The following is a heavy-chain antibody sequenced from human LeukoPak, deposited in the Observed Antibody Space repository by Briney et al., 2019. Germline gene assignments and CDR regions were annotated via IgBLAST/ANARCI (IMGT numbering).Heavy chain of an antibody. CDR1: GGSISSSSYY. Sequence: SETLSLTCTVSGGSISSSSYYWGWIRQPPGKGLEWIGSIYYSGSTHYNPSLKSRVTISVDTSKNQFSLKLSSVTAADTAVYYCARLSSGDGYNYFDYWGQGTLVTVSS. CDR3: ARLSSGDGYNYFDY. V-gene: IGHV4-39*01. CDR2: IYYSGST. J-gene: IGHJ4*02. D-gene: IGHD5-24*01.